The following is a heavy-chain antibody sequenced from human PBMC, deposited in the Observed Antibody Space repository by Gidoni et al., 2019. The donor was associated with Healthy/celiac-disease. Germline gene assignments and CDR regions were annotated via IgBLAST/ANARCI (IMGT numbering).Heavy chain of an antibody. CDR3: ASDHDAFDI. J-gene: IGHJ3*02. CDR2: IFSGGST. V-gene: IGHV3-66*01. Sequence: EVQLVESVGGLVQPGGSLRLSCAAPGFTVSSNYMSWVRQAPGKGLEWVSVIFSGGSTYYADSVKGRFNISRDNYKNTLYLQMNSRGAEDTAVYYFASDHDAFDIWGQGTMVTVSS. CDR1: GFTVSSNY.